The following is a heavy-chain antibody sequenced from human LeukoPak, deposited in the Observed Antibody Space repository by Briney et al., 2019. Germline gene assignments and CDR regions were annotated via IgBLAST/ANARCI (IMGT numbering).Heavy chain of an antibody. D-gene: IGHD3-9*01. CDR1: GYTITGYY. V-gene: IGHV1-2*02. CDR3: ARGRYFDWLLPDYYYYGMDV. Sequence: ASVKVSCKASGYTITGYYMHWVRQAPGQRLEWMGWINPNSGGTNYAQKFQGRVTMTRDTSTSTAYMELSRLRSDDTAVYYCARGRYFDWLLPDYYYYGMDVWGQGTTVTVSS. J-gene: IGHJ6*02. CDR2: INPNSGGT.